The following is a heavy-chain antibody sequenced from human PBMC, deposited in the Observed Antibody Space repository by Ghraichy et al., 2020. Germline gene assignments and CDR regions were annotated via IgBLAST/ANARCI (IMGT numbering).Heavy chain of an antibody. CDR3: AKDSIAVAGTDLDY. D-gene: IGHD6-19*01. CDR1: GFTFSSYA. J-gene: IGHJ4*02. V-gene: IGHV3-23*01. CDR2: ISGSGGST. Sequence: GALRLSCAASGFTFSSYAMSWVRQAPGKGLEWVSAISGSGGSTYYADSVKGRFTISRDNSKNTLYLQMNSLRAEDTAVYYCAKDSIAVAGTDLDYWGQGTLVTVSS.